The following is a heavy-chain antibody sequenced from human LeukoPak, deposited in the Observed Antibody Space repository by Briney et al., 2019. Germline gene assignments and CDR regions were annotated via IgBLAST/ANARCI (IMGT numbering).Heavy chain of an antibody. CDR2: IYYSGST. V-gene: IGHV4-59*08. CDR1: GGSFSGYY. J-gene: IGHJ4*02. Sequence: PSETLSLTCAVYGGSFSGYYWSWIRQPPGKGLEWIGYIYYSGSTNYNPSLKSRVTISVDTSKNQFSLKLSSVTAADTAVYYCARQGDSSWYYFDYWGQGTLVTVSS. CDR3: ARQGDSSWYYFDY. D-gene: IGHD6-13*01.